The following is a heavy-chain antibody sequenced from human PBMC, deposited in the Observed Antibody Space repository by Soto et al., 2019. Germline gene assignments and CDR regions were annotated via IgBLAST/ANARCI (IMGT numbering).Heavy chain of an antibody. CDR1: GFTFNNYA. Sequence: GGPLRLSCAVSGFTFNNYAMTCVRQAPGKGLEWVSTVYNSGDITHYADSVKGRFTISRDNSKNTLFLQMTSLRVEDTALYYCLADPNWFDRWGQGTMVTVSS. CDR3: LADPNWFDR. CDR2: VYNSGDIT. J-gene: IGHJ5*02. V-gene: IGHV3-23*01.